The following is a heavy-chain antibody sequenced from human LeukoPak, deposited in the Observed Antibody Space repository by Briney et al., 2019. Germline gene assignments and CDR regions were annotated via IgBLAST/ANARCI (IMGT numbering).Heavy chain of an antibody. CDR1: GFTFSNHG. CDR3: AKAIVREYYFDY. V-gene: IGHV3-23*01. D-gene: IGHD1-26*01. Sequence: GGSLRLSCAASGFTFSNHGMNWVRQAPGKGLEWVSGISPSGDIRYYADSVKGRFTISRDNSKNTLYLQMNSLRAEDTAVYYCAKAIVREYYFDYWGQGTLVTVSS. CDR2: ISPSGDIR. J-gene: IGHJ4*02.